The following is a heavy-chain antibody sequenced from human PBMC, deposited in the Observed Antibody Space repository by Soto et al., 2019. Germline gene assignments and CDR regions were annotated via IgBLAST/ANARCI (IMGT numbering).Heavy chain of an antibody. Sequence: GESLKISCKGSGYSFSSHWIGWVRQMPGKGLDWMGIIYPGDSGTRYSPSFLGQVTISADKSINTAYLQWSSLKASDTAMYYCARQGNGAEGFDLWGQGALVTVSS. D-gene: IGHD4-17*01. CDR3: ARQGNGAEGFDL. CDR1: GYSFSSHW. CDR2: IYPGDSGT. V-gene: IGHV5-51*01. J-gene: IGHJ4*02.